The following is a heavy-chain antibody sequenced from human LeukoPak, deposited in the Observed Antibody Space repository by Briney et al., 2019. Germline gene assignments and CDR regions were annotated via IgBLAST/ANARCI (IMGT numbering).Heavy chain of an antibody. CDR1: GGSISSSSYY. CDR2: IYYSGST. D-gene: IGHD2-2*02. V-gene: IGHV4-39*07. J-gene: IGHJ4*02. CDR3: AGERDYTTSGNVDY. Sequence: SETLSLTCTVSGGSISSSSYYWGWIRQPPGKGLEWIGSIYYSGSTYYNPSLKSRVTISVDTSKNQFSPKLSSVTAADTAVYYCAGERDYTTSGNVDYWGQGTLVTVSS.